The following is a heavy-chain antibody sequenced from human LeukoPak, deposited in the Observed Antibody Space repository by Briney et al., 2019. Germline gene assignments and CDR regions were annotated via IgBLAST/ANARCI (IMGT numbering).Heavy chain of an antibody. J-gene: IGHJ4*02. V-gene: IGHV3-23*01. CDR2: ISGRSDST. Sequence: PGGSLRLSCAASGFTFSSYTMNWVRQAPGKGLEWVACISGRSDSTNYADAVKGRFTISRDSAKNTLYLQINSLRAEDTAVYYCARADDYGDLKPFGYWGQGTLVTVSS. CDR1: GFTFSSYT. D-gene: IGHD4-17*01. CDR3: ARADDYGDLKPFGY.